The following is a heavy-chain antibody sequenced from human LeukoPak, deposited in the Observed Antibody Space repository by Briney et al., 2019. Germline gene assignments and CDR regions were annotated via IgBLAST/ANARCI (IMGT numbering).Heavy chain of an antibody. D-gene: IGHD6-19*01. V-gene: IGHV3-30-3*01. CDR2: ISYDGSNK. J-gene: IGHJ6*02. Sequence: GGSLRLSCAASGFTFSSYAMHWVRQAPGKGLEWVAVISYDGSNKYYADSVKGRFTISRDNSKNTLYLQMNSLRAEDTAVYYCAREAHSSGWHGGMDVWGQGTTVTVSS. CDR3: AREAHSSGWHGGMDV. CDR1: GFTFSSYA.